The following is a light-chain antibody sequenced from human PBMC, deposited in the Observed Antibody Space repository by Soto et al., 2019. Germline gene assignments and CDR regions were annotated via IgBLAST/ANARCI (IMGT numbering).Light chain of an antibody. Sequence: DIQMTQSPSTLSASVGDRVTITCRASQSISSWLAWYQQKPGKAPKLLIYDASSLESGVPSRFSGSGSGTEFTLTISSLQPDDFATYYCQQYDTFPWTFGQGTNVDFK. J-gene: IGKJ1*01. CDR2: DAS. V-gene: IGKV1-5*01. CDR1: QSISSW. CDR3: QQYDTFPWT.